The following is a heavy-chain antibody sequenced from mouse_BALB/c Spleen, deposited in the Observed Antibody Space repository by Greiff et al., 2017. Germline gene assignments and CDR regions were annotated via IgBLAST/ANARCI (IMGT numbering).Heavy chain of an antibody. V-gene: IGHV5-4*02. CDR3: ARGVYDYGGDY. CDR2: ISDGGSYT. D-gene: IGHD2-4*01. J-gene: IGHJ4*01. Sequence: EVKLVESGGGLVKPGGSLKLSCAASGFTFSDYYMYWVRQTPEKRLEWVATISDGGSYTYYPDSVNGRFTISRDNAKNNLYLQMSSLKSEDTAMYYCARGVYDYGGDYWGQGTSVTVSS. CDR1: GFTFSDYY.